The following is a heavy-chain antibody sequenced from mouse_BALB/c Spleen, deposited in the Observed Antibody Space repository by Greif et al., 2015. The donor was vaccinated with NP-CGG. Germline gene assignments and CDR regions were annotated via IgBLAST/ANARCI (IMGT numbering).Heavy chain of an antibody. V-gene: IGHV1S41*01. CDR1: GYTFTSYW. CDR2: IAPGSGST. J-gene: IGHJ2*01. CDR3: ARDYSGYGYFDY. Sequence: DLVKPGASVQLSCKASGYTFTSYWINEITQRPGQGLEWIGRIAPGSGSTYYNEMFKGKATLTVDTSSSAAYIPLSSLSSEDSAVYFCARDYSGYGYFDYWGQGTPLTVSS. D-gene: IGHD1-2*01.